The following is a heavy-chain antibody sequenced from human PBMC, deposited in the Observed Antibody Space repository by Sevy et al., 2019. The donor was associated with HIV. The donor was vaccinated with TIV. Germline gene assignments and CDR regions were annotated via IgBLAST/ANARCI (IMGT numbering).Heavy chain of an antibody. D-gene: IGHD3-22*01. CDR2: IRSKDDGGAT. CDR1: GFTFGDYA. Sequence: GGSLRLSCTGSGFTFGDYAMSWFRQAPGMGLEWVGFIRSKDDGGATEYAASVKGRFTISRDDSKSIADLQMNSLKTEDTAVDYCTRGYYYDSSGYSDYWGQGTLVTVSS. V-gene: IGHV3-49*03. CDR3: TRGYYYDSSGYSDY. J-gene: IGHJ4*02.